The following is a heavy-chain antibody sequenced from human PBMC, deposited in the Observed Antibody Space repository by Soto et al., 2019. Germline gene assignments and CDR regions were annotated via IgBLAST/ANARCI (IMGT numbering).Heavy chain of an antibody. CDR1: GFTFSSYA. CDR2: ISGSGGST. J-gene: IGHJ4*02. CDR3: AKGQEIVVVPAAHDY. Sequence: EVQLLESGGGLVQPGGSLRLSCAASGFTFSSYAMSWVRQAPGKGLEWVSAISGSGGSTYYADSVKGRFTISRDNSKNTLYLQMNSLRAEDTAVYYGAKGQEIVVVPAAHDYWGQGTLVTVSS. V-gene: IGHV3-23*01. D-gene: IGHD2-2*01.